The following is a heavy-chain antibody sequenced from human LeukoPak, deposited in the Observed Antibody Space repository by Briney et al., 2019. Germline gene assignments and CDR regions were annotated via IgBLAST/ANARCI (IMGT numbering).Heavy chain of an antibody. V-gene: IGHV4-39*07. CDR3: ARTWDLLGWFDF. Sequence: SETLSLTCTVSGGSISSSSYYWGWIRQPPGKGLEWIGSIYYSGSTYYNPSLKSRVTISVDTSNNQFSLKLRSVTAADTAVYYCARTWDLLGWFDFWGQGALVTVSS. J-gene: IGHJ4*02. CDR2: IYYSGST. CDR1: GGSISSSSYY. D-gene: IGHD1-26*01.